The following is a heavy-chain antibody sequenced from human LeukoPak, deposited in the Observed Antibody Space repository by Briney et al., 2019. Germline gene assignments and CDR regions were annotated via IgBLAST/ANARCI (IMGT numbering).Heavy chain of an antibody. D-gene: IGHD2-2*01. V-gene: IGHV3-53*01. CDR1: GFTVSSNY. J-gene: IGHJ5*02. CDR3: AKDRSQGAIVVPRFDP. Sequence: GGSLRLSCAASGFTVSSNYMSWVRQAPGKGLEWVSVIYSGGSTYYADSVKGRFTISRDNSINTLYLQMNSLRAEDTAVYYCAKDRSQGAIVVPRFDPWGQGTLVTVSS. CDR2: IYSGGST.